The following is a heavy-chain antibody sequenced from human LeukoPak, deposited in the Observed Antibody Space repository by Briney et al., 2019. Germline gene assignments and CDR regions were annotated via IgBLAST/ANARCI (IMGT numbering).Heavy chain of an antibody. Sequence: SETLSLTCAVYGGSFSGYYWSWIRQPPGKGLEWIGEINHSGSTNYNPSLKSRVTISVDASKNQFSLKLSSVTAADTAVYYCARVRGGAAADRLRLDYWGQGTLVTVSS. CDR2: INHSGST. J-gene: IGHJ4*02. D-gene: IGHD6-13*01. CDR3: ARVRGGAAADRLRLDY. CDR1: GGSFSGYY. V-gene: IGHV4-34*01.